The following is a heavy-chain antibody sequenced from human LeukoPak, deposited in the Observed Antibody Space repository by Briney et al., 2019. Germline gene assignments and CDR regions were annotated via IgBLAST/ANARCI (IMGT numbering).Heavy chain of an antibody. CDR1: GGSISSSSFY. CDR3: ARELYDFWSGLWVPAPYYFDY. Sequence: SETLSLTCTVSGGSISSSSFYWGWIRQPPGKGLEWIGTIYYGGTTYYNPSLKSRVTISVDTSKNQFSLKLSSVTAADTAVYYCARELYDFWSGLWVPAPYYFDYWGQGTLVTVSS. D-gene: IGHD3-3*01. CDR2: IYYGGTT. V-gene: IGHV4-39*07. J-gene: IGHJ4*02.